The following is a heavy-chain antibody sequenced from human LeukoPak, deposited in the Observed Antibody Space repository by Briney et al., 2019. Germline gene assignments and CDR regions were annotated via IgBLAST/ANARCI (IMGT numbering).Heavy chain of an antibody. D-gene: IGHD2-8*02. CDR3: ASLQRDIVLVLYDH. V-gene: IGHV4-39*01. Sequence: PSETLSLTCTVSGGSISSSSYYWGWIRQPPGKGLEWIGSIYYSGSTYYNPSLKSRVTISVDTSKNQFSLKLSSVTAADTAVYYCASLQRDIVLVLYDHWGQGTLVTVSS. J-gene: IGHJ4*02. CDR2: IYYSGST. CDR1: GGSISSSSYY.